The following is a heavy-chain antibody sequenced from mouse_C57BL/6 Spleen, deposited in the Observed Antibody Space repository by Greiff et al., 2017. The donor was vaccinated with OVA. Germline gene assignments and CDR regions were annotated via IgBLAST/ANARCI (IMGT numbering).Heavy chain of an antibody. V-gene: IGHV1-69*01. Sequence: QVQLQQPGAELVMPGASVKLSCKASGYTFTSYWMHWVKQRPGQGLAWIGEIDPSDSYTNYNQKFKGKSTLTVDKSSSTAYMQLSSLTSEDSAVYYGARRLRAMDYWGQGTSVTVSS. CDR2: IDPSDSYT. D-gene: IGHD1-2*01. CDR1: GYTFTSYW. CDR3: ARRLRAMDY. J-gene: IGHJ4*01.